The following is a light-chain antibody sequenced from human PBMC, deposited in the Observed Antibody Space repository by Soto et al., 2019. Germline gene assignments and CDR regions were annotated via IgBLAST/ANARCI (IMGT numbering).Light chain of an antibody. CDR2: GAS. Sequence: EIVLTQSPGTLSLSPGERATLSCRASQSVSSSYLAWYQQKPAQAPRVLIHGASSRATGIPDRFSGSGSGTDFTLTISRLETEDFAVYVCQQYGNPPPNAFGQGTKVEI. CDR3: QQYGNPPPNA. V-gene: IGKV3-20*01. J-gene: IGKJ2*01. CDR1: QSVSSSY.